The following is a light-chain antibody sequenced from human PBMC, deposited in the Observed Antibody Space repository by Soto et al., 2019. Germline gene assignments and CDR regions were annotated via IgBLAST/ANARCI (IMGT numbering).Light chain of an antibody. J-gene: IGLJ3*02. CDR3: SVWDDSLDGWV. Sequence: QAVVTQPPSASGTPGQRVTISCSGSNSNIGSHTVNWYQQFPGTAPKLLMYNNNQRPSGVPDRFSGSKSGTSASLAISGLQSEDEADYYCSVWDDSLDGWVFGGGTKPTVL. CDR2: NNN. CDR1: NSNIGSHT. V-gene: IGLV1-44*01.